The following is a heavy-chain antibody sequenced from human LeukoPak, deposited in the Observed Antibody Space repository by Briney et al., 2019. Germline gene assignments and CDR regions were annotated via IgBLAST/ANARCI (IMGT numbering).Heavy chain of an antibody. D-gene: IGHD6-19*01. CDR2: ISAYNGNT. CDR1: ESIFTNLL. Sequence: ASVKVSCKASESIFTNLLIHWVRQAPGQGLEWMGWISAYNGNTNYAQKLQGRVTMTTDTSTSTAYMELRSLRSDDTAVYYCARVQWLVLSNAFDIWGQGTMVTVSS. CDR3: ARVQWLVLSNAFDI. V-gene: IGHV1-18*04. J-gene: IGHJ3*02.